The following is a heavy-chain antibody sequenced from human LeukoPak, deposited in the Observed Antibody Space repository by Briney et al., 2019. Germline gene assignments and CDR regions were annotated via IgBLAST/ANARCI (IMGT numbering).Heavy chain of an antibody. V-gene: IGHV4-39*01. D-gene: IGHD3-22*01. CDR2: LYYSGST. CDR3: ARHSRVVAFDTFDI. CDR1: GGSISSSSYY. Sequence: SETLSPTCTVSGGSISSSSYYWGWIRQPPGKGLEWIGSLYYSGSTYYNPSLKSQVTISVDTSKNQFSLKLSSVTAADTALYYCARHSRVVAFDTFDIWGQGTMVTVSS. J-gene: IGHJ3*02.